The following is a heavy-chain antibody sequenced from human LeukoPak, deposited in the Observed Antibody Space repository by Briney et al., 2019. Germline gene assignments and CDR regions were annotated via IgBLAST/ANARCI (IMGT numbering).Heavy chain of an antibody. Sequence: GGSLRLSCAASGFTFSRYSMNWVRQAPGKGLEWLSYISSSTTTIYYADSVKGRFTISRDSPKNSLYLQKNSLRAEDTAVYYCARDEGYFDSSGTPPAFDIWGQGTVVTVSS. D-gene: IGHD3-22*01. CDR2: ISSSTTTI. CDR1: GFTFSRYS. CDR3: ARDEGYFDSSGTPPAFDI. V-gene: IGHV3-48*01. J-gene: IGHJ3*02.